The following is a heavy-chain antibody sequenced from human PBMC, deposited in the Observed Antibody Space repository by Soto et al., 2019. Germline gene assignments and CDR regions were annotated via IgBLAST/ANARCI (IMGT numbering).Heavy chain of an antibody. CDR3: AKSLDIHYKNWFDP. CDR1: GFTFSSAA. CDR2: ISGSDSRT. D-gene: IGHD4-4*01. Sequence: EVQILESGGSLVQPGGSLRLSCAASGFTFSSAAMNWVRQAPGKGLEWVSIISGSDSRTYYADSVKGRFTISRDNSKNTLYLDMNSLRAEDTAVYYCAKSLDIHYKNWFDPWVQGTLVTVSS. J-gene: IGHJ5*02. V-gene: IGHV3-23*01.